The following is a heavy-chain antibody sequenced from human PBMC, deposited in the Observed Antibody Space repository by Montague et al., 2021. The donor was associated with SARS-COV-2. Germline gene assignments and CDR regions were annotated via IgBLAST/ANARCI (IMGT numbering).Heavy chain of an antibody. D-gene: IGHD2-21*01. CDR3: SSDVGAYSGRPGAFDI. V-gene: IGHV3-53*04. Sequence: SLRLSCAASGLTVSANYMNWVRQAPGKGLEWVSVISGGDTTYYADSVKGRFTISRHTSRNTLFLEMNSLTAEDMAAYYCSSDVGAYSGRPGAFDIWGQGTLVTVSS. CDR1: GLTVSANY. CDR2: ISGGDTT. J-gene: IGHJ3*02.